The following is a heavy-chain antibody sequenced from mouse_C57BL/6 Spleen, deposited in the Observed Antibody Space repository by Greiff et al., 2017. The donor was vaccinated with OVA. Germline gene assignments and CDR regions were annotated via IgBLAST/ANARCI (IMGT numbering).Heavy chain of an antibody. CDR3: ARGGTLASMDD. D-gene: IGHD2-14*01. Sequence: QVQLQQPGAELVMPGASVKLSCKASGYTFTSYWMHWVKQRPGQGLEWIGEIDPSDSYTNYNQKFKGKSTLTVDKSSSTAYMQLSSLTSEDSAVYYCARGGTLASMDDWGQGTSVTVSS. CDR1: GYTFTSYW. J-gene: IGHJ4*01. V-gene: IGHV1-69*01. CDR2: IDPSDSYT.